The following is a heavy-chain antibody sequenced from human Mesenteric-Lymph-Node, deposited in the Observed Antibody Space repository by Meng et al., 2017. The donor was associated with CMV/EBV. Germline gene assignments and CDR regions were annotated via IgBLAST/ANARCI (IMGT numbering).Heavy chain of an antibody. J-gene: IGHJ6*02. D-gene: IGHD5-18*01. Sequence: GGSLRLSCAASGFTFSSYGMHWVRQAPGKGLEWVAVIWYDGSNKYYADSVKGRFTISRDNSKNTLYLQMNSLRAEDTAVYYCAKDLGEQLVDTDYYYYGMDVWGQGTTVTDSS. CDR1: GFTFSSYG. CDR2: IWYDGSNK. CDR3: AKDLGEQLVDTDYYYYGMDV. V-gene: IGHV3-33*06.